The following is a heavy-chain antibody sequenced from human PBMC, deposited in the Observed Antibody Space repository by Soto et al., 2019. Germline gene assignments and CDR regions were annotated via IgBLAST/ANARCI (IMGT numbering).Heavy chain of an antibody. Sequence: ASVKVSCKASGYTFTSYGISWVRQTPGQGLEWMGWISVYNGNTNYAQKLQGRATMTTDTYTSTAYMEMRSLRSDDTAVYYCARVAERGGYPFDYWGQGTLVTVS. CDR2: ISVYNGNT. CDR1: GYTFTSYG. D-gene: IGHD3-22*01. CDR3: ARVAERGGYPFDY. J-gene: IGHJ4*02. V-gene: IGHV1-18*01.